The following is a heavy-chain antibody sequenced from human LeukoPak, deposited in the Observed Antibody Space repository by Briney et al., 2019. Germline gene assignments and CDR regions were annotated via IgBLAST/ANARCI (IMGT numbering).Heavy chain of an antibody. Sequence: SETLSLTCAVYGGSFSGYYWSWIRQPPGKGLEWIGEINHSGSTNYNPSLKSRVTISVDTSKNQFSLKLSSVTAADTAVYYCRWGILTGYNWGQGTLVTVSS. CDR2: INHSGST. D-gene: IGHD3-9*01. V-gene: IGHV4-34*01. CDR3: RWGILTGYN. CDR1: GGSFSGYY. J-gene: IGHJ4*02.